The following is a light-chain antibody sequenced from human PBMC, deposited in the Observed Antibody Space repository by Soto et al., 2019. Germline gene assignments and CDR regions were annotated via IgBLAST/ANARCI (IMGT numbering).Light chain of an antibody. J-gene: IGLJ1*01. CDR1: SSDTGDYNY. CDR3: SSYAGSDNYV. V-gene: IGLV2-8*01. Sequence: QSALTRPPSAYGSPGQSVPISCSGTSSDTGDYNYVSWYQQHPGKAPKLMIYEVSKRPSGVPDRFSGSKSGNTASLTVSGLQAEDEADYYCSSYAGSDNYVFGTGTKVTVL. CDR2: EVS.